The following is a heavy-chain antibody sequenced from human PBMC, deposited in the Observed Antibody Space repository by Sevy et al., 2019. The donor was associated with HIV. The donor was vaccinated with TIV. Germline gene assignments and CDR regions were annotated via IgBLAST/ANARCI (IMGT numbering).Heavy chain of an antibody. Sequence: GESLKISCAASGFAFSSHAMHWVRQAPGKGLEWVAVISYEGTETFYAASVEGRFTISRDNSKNMLSLLINSLRPEDAAVYYCARDGGNSVKWYPLYWGHGTLVTVSS. CDR1: GFAFSSHA. D-gene: IGHD2-2*01. J-gene: IGHJ4*01. CDR3: ARDGGNSVKWYPLY. V-gene: IGHV3-30-3*01. CDR2: ISYEGTET.